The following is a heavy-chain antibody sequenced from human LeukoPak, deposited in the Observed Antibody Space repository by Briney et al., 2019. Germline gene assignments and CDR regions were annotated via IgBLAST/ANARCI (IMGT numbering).Heavy chain of an antibody. CDR3: AREHYSGYGSLDY. D-gene: IGHD5-12*01. J-gene: IGHJ4*02. CDR2: INSDGSST. Sequence: GGSLRLSCATTGFTFSSYWMHWVRQAPGKGLVWVSRINSDGSSTNYADSVKGRFTISRDDAKNSLYLQMNSLRAEDTAVYYCAREHYSGYGSLDYWGQGTLVTVSS. CDR1: GFTFSSYW. V-gene: IGHV3-74*01.